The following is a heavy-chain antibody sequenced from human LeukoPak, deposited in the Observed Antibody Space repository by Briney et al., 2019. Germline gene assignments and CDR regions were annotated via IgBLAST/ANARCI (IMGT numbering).Heavy chain of an antibody. D-gene: IGHD6-19*01. Sequence: GGSLRLSCAASGFTFSSYSMNWVRQAPGKGLEWVSYISSSSSTIYYADPVKGRFTISRDNAKNSLYLQMNSLRAEDTAVYYCARGAEQWLTPPTENLLDYWGQGTLVTVSS. CDR2: ISSSSSTI. J-gene: IGHJ4*02. CDR3: ARGAEQWLTPPTENLLDY. CDR1: GFTFSSYS. V-gene: IGHV3-48*01.